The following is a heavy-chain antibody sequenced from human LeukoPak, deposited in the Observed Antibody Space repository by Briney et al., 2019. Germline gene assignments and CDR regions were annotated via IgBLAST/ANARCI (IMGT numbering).Heavy chain of an antibody. V-gene: IGHV3-30*18. Sequence: GGSLRLSCAASGFTFSNYGMHWVRQAPGKGLEWVAVISYDGSNKYYVDSVKGRFTVSRDNSKNTVFLQMSSLRAEDTAVYYCAKDQDYYATRGALIDYWGQGTLVTVSS. CDR1: GFTFSNYG. J-gene: IGHJ4*02. CDR3: AKDQDYYATRGALIDY. D-gene: IGHD3-10*01. CDR2: ISYDGSNK.